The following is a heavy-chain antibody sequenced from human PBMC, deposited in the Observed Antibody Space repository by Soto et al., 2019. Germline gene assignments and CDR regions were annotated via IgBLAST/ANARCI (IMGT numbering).Heavy chain of an antibody. CDR3: AASRGYCSGGSCYAWVFDS. CDR1: GASINSYY. J-gene: IGHJ4*02. CDR2: IYYSGRT. D-gene: IGHD2-15*01. V-gene: IGHV4-59*01. Sequence: QVQLQESGPGLVKPSETLSLTCTVSGASINSYYWSWIRQPPGKGLEWIVYIYYSGRTNYSPSLKSRVTISVDTSRNQFSLKLSSVTAADTAVYYCAASRGYCSGGSCYAWVFDSWGQGTLVNVSS.